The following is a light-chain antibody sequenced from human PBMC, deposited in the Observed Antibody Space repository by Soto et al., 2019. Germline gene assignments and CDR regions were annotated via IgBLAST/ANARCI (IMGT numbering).Light chain of an antibody. V-gene: IGKV3-15*01. CDR1: QTVNSK. CDR2: GAS. J-gene: IGKJ1*01. Sequence: EIVMKQSPATLSVSPGDRATLSCRASQTVNSKLAWYQQKRGQAPRLLIYGASTRATVVPARFSGSGSGTEFTLTISGLQSEDFAVYYCQHYNNWPPETFGQGTKVDI. CDR3: QHYNNWPPET.